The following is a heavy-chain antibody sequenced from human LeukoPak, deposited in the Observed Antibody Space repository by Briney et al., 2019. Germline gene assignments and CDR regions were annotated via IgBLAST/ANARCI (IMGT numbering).Heavy chain of an antibody. Sequence: SETLSLTCTVSGYSISSGYNWAWIRQAPGKGLEWIGSISHGGRTFYSPSLQSRITISLHTSKNQFSLNLTSVTAVDTAVYYCIRDCSGQSCFSAYWGQGTLVAVSS. D-gene: IGHD2-15*01. CDR1: GYSISSGYN. J-gene: IGHJ4*02. CDR3: IRDCSGQSCFSAY. V-gene: IGHV4-38-2*02. CDR2: ISHGGRT.